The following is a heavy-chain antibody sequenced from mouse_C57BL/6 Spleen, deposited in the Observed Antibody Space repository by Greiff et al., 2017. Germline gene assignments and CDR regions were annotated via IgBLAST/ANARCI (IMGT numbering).Heavy chain of an antibody. CDR3: TRGFAY. V-gene: IGHV1-15*01. J-gene: IGHJ3*01. CDR1: GYTFTDYE. Sequence: QVQLQQSGAEPVRPGASVTLSCKASGYTFTDYEMHWVKQTPVHGLEWIGAIDPETGGTAYNQKFKGKAILTADKSSSTAYMELRSLTSEDSAVYYCTRGFAYWGQGTLVTVSA. CDR2: IDPETGGT.